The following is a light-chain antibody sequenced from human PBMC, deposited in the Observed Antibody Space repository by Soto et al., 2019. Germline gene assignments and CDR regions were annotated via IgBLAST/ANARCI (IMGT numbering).Light chain of an antibody. CDR2: DVS. V-gene: IGLV2-11*01. CDR1: SSDVGGYNY. CDR3: AAWDDILNGWV. Sequence: QSALTQPRSVSGSPGQSVTISCTGTSSDVGGYNYVSWYQQHPGKAPKIMIYDVSKRPSGVPDRFSGSKSGNTASLAISGLQSEDEADYYCAAWDDILNGWVFGGGTQLTVL. J-gene: IGLJ3*02.